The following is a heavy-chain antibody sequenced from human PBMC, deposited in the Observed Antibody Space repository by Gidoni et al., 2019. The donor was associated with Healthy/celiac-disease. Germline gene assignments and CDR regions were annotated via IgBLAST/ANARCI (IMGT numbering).Heavy chain of an antibody. V-gene: IGHV4-39*01. J-gene: IGHJ4*02. CDR2: IYYSGST. CDR3: ARDRSGWSDY. D-gene: IGHD6-19*01. CDR1: GGSISSSSSY. Sequence: LQLQESVPGLVKPSETLSVTCTVSGGSISSSSSYWGWIRQPPGKGLGWIGSIYYSGSTYYNPSLKTRVTISVDTSKNQFSLKLSSVAAADTAVYYGARDRSGWSDYWGQGTLVTVSS.